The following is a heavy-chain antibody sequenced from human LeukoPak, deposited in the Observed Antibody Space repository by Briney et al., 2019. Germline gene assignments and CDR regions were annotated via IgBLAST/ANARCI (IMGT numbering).Heavy chain of an antibody. J-gene: IGHJ6*02. CDR1: GFTFSIYG. CDR3: AAIFGVVIRYYYGMDV. CDR2: ISYDGSNK. V-gene: IGHV3-30*03. Sequence: GGSLTLSCAASGFTFSIYGMHRVRQAPGKGLEWVAVISYDGSNKYYADSVRGRFTISRDNSKNTLYLQMNSLRAEDTAVYYCAAIFGVVIRYYYGMDVRGQGTTVTVSS. D-gene: IGHD3-3*01.